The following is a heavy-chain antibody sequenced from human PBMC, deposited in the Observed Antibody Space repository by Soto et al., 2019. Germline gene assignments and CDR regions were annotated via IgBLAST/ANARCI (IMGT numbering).Heavy chain of an antibody. J-gene: IGHJ5*02. D-gene: IGHD2-15*01. CDR1: GYTFTSYG. CDR2: IGAYNGNT. V-gene: IGHV1-18*01. Sequence: ASLKVSCKSSGYTFTSYGISGVRRSPGQGLEWRGWIGAYNGNTNYAQKLQGRVTMTTDTSTSTAYMELRSLRSDDTAVYYCGRDLLDEVVVAATPPAYVWFDTWGQGTLVTVSS. CDR3: GRDLLDEVVVAATPPAYVWFDT.